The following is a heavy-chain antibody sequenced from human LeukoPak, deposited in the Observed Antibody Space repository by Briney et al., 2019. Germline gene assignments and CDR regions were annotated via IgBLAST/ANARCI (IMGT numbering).Heavy chain of an antibody. CDR1: GFTFSSYG. CDR3: AKFFTGEYVRAFDI. V-gene: IGHV3-30*18. D-gene: IGHD3-10*02. CDR2: ISYDGSNK. J-gene: IGHJ3*02. Sequence: GGSLRLSCAASGFTFSSYGMHWVRQAPGKGLEWVAVISYDGSNKYYADSVKGRFTISRDNSKNTLYLQMNSLRAEDTAVYYCAKFFTGEYVRAFDIWGQGTMVTVSS.